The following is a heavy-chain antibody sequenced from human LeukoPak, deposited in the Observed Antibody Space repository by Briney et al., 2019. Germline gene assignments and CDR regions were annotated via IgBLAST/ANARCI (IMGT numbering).Heavy chain of an antibody. V-gene: IGHV3-7*01. Sequence: GGSLRLSCAASGFTFSSYSMNWVRQAPGKGLEWVANIKEGGSEKYYVDSVKGRFTISRDNAKNSLYLQMSSLRAEDTAVYYCARGRLGGDYWGQGTLVTVSS. D-gene: IGHD3-10*01. CDR3: ARGRLGGDY. CDR1: GFTFSSYS. J-gene: IGHJ4*02. CDR2: IKEGGSEK.